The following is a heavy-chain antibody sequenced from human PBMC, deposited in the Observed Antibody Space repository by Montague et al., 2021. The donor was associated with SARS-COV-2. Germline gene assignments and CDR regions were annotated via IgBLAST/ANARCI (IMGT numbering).Heavy chain of an antibody. V-gene: IGHV4-59*01. Sequence: SETLSLTCSVSGDSITTYYWSWIRQSPGRGLEWIGHIYYTGTTKYDPSLKSRVTISVDTSRRQFSLKLKSVTAADTAVYYCARAHTNCFIANFGNYFDYWGQGALVTVSS. CDR1: GDSITTYY. CDR2: IYYTGTT. J-gene: IGHJ4*01. D-gene: IGHD2-21*02. CDR3: ARAHTNCFIANFGNYFDY.